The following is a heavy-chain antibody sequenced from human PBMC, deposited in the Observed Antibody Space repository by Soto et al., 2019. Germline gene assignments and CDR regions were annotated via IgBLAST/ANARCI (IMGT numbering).Heavy chain of an antibody. D-gene: IGHD1-7*01. V-gene: IGHV4-30-2*01. CDR1: GGSISSGGYS. CDR3: ARDGVSSTEYTWNYGTYFDY. CDR2: ISHSGST. Sequence: SETLSLTCAVSGGSISSGGYSWSWIRQPPGKGLEWIGYISHSGSTYYNPSLKSRVTISVDRSKNQFSLKLSSVTAADTAVYYCARDGVSSTEYTWNYGTYFDYWGQGALVTVSS. J-gene: IGHJ4*02.